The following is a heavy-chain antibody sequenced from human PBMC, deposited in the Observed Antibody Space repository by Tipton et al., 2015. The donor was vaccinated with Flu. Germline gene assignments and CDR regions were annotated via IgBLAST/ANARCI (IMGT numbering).Heavy chain of an antibody. CDR2: INHSGST. V-gene: IGHV4-38-2*02. CDR1: GHSISSDYY. D-gene: IGHD4-17*01. J-gene: IGHJ4*02. Sequence: TLSLTCTISGHSISSDYYWGWIRQPPGKGLEWIGEINHSGSTNYNPSLKSRVTISVDTSKNQFSLKLSSVTAADTAVYYCASDSTTVTTFNFDYWGQGTLVTVSS. CDR3: ASDSTTVTTFNFDY.